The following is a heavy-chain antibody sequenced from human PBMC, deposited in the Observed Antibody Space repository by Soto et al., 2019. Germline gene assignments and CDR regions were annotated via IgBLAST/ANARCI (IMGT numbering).Heavy chain of an antibody. CDR1: GFAFDVYS. V-gene: IGHV3-21*01. Sequence: PGGSLRLSCGASGFAFDVYSMNWGRQVPGRGLEWVASITIHSVYIWYADSVRGRFTISRDNAKNSVYLQLSGLRDDDTAVYYCARGVSYDESGHYPRLVFDYWGQGALVTVSS. D-gene: IGHD3-22*01. J-gene: IGHJ4*02. CDR2: ITIHSVYI. CDR3: ARGVSYDESGHYPRLVFDY.